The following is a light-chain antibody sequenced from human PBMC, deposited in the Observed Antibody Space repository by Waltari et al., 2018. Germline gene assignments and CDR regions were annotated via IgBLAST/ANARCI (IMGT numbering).Light chain of an antibody. J-gene: IGLJ1*01. V-gene: IGLV2-14*01. CDR2: EVS. CDR3: SSYTSSSTHYV. CDR1: SGDVGGYNY. Sequence: QSALTQPASVSGSPGQSITISCPGTSGDVGGYNYVPWYQQHPGKAPKLMIYEVSNRPSGVSNRFSGSKSGNTASLTISGLQAEDEAHYYCSSYTSSSTHYVFGTGTKVTVL.